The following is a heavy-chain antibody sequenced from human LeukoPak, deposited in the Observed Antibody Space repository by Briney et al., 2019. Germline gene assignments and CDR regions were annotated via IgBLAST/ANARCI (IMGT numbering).Heavy chain of an antibody. J-gene: IGHJ6*04. CDR1: GYTFTSYY. Sequence: VASVKVSCKASGYTFTSYYMHWVRQAPGQGLEWMGGIIPIFGTANYAQKFQGRVTITADESTSTAYMELSSLRSEDTAVYYCSRQTYLPYYDFWSHMDVWGKGTTVTVSS. CDR3: SRQTYLPYYDFWSHMDV. CDR2: IIPIFGTA. D-gene: IGHD3-3*01. V-gene: IGHV1-69*13.